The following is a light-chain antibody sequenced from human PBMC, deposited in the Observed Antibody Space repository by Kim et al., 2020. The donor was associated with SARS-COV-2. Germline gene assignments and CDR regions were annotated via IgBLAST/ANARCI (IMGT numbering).Light chain of an antibody. Sequence: EIVMTQSPATLSVSRGERATLSCRASQSVSSNLAWYQQKPGQAPRILIYGASTRATGIPARFSGGGSGTEFTLTISSLQSEDFAVYYCQQYNNWRPYTFGQGTKLEI. CDR1: QSVSSN. CDR2: GAS. V-gene: IGKV3-15*01. CDR3: QQYNNWRPYT. J-gene: IGKJ2*01.